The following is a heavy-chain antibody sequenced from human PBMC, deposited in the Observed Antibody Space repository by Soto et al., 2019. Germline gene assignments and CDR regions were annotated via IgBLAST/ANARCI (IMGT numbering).Heavy chain of an antibody. Sequence: SGPTLGNPKQTLTQTCTFSWFPIPTCGGGVGWVRQPPGKALGCLALIYWNDDKRYSPSPNSRLTITKDTSKNQVVLTMTNMDPVDTATYYCAHRYYYDSSGYSYVELSWFDPRGQGTLGTVSS. J-gene: IGHJ5*02. CDR1: WFPIPTCGGG. D-gene: IGHD3-22*01. V-gene: IGHV2-5*01. CDR2: IYWNDDK. CDR3: AHRYYYDSSGYSYVELSWFDP.